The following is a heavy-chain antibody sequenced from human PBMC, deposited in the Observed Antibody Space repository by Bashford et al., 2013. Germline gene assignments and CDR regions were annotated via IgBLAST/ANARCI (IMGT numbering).Heavy chain of an antibody. CDR3: ARGDYGNYYGMDV. CDR1: GFTFSTYA. J-gene: IGHJ6*02. V-gene: IGHV3-23*01. Sequence: GGSLRLSCAASGFTFSTYAMGWVRQAPGKGLEWVSAFSGSGSGTDYADSVKGRFTIFRDNSRNTLSLQMNSLRTDDTAIYYCARGDYGNYYGMDVWGQGTTVTVSS. CDR2: FSGSGSGT. D-gene: IGHD4-17*01.